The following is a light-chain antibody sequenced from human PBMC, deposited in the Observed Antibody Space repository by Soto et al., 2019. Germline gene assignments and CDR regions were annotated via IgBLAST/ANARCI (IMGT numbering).Light chain of an antibody. Sequence: DIQMTQSPSTLSASVGDRVTITCRASHNIVNWLAWSQQKPGKAPNLLIYKAYSLESGVPSRFSACGSGTEFTLTIDSLQPDDFSRYYCQQYNDYPWTFGQGTRVEIK. V-gene: IGKV1-5*03. CDR3: QQYNDYPWT. CDR1: HNIVNW. CDR2: KAY. J-gene: IGKJ1*01.